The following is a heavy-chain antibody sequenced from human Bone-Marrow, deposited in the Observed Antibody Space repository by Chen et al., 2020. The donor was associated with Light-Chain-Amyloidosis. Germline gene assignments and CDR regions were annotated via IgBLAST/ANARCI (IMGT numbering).Heavy chain of an antibody. CDR3: ARRSDGYNFDY. CDR2: IYPHDSDA. V-gene: IGHV5-51*01. D-gene: IGHD5-12*01. Sequence: EVQLEQSGPEVKKPGESLKISCKGSGYTFPNYWIGWVRQMPGKGLEWMGVIYPHDSDARYSPSFEGQVTISADKSITTAYLQWRSLKASDTAMYYCARRSDGYNFDYWGQGTLVTVSS. CDR1: GYTFPNYW. J-gene: IGHJ4*02.